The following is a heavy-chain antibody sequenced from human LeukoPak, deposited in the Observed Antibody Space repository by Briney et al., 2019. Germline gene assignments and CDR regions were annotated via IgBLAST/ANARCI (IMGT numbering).Heavy chain of an antibody. CDR1: GFTFSSYD. D-gene: IGHD2-21*01. V-gene: IGHV3-30*02. CDR3: AKIFGGDSEDWYFDL. J-gene: IGHJ2*01. Sequence: GGSLRLSCAASGFTFSSYDMHWVRQAPGQGLEWVACIRYDGSNKYYADSVQGRFTISRDKSNTTPYLQMNSLRAEDTAVYDGAKIFGGDSEDWYFDLWGRGTLVTVSS. CDR2: IRYDGSNK.